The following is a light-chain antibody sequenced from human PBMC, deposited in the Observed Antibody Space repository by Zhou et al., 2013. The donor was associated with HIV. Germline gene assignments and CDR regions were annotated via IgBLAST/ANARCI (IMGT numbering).Light chain of an antibody. CDR1: QSVSRY. CDR3: QQYGSSPIT. CDR2: GAS. Sequence: EIVLTQSPATLSLSPGERATLSCRASQSVSRYLAWYQQKPDQAPRLLIYGASSRATDIPDRFSGGGSGTDFTLTISRVEPEDFAVYSCQQYGSSPITFGQGTRLEI. J-gene: IGKJ5*01. V-gene: IGKV3-20*01.